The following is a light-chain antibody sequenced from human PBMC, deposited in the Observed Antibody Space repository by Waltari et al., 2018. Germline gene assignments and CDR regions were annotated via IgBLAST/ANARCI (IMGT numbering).Light chain of an antibody. CDR2: KAS. J-gene: IGKJ4*01. CDR3: QRYDDYPPT. Sequence: DIQMTQSPSTLSASVGDRVTITCRASQSISHWLAWYQQKPGKDPKLLISKASSLEKEVPSRFSGRGSGTEFTLTITNLQPDDFATFYCQRYDDYPPTFGGGTKVEIK. V-gene: IGKV1-5*03. CDR1: QSISHW.